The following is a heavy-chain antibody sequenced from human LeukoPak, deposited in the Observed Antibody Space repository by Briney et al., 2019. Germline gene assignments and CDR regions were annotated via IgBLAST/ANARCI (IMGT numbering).Heavy chain of an antibody. Sequence: GGSLRLSCAASGFTFSSYAMSWVRQAPGKGLEWVSAISGSGGSTYYADSVKGRFTISRDNAKNSLYLQMNSLRAEDTAVYYCARDPLSYYYDSSGYPYYFDYWGQGTLVTVSS. CDR3: ARDPLSYYYDSSGYPYYFDY. CDR2: ISGSGGST. CDR1: GFTFSSYA. J-gene: IGHJ4*02. D-gene: IGHD3-22*01. V-gene: IGHV3-23*01.